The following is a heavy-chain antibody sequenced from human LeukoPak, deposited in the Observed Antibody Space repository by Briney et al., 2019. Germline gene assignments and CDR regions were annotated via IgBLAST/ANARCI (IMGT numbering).Heavy chain of an antibody. CDR3: SKNRVVVTHFDY. D-gene: IGHD2-2*01. Sequence: GGSLRLSCAASGFTVSSSYMSWVRQAPGKGLEWVSAISGNGGSTYYADSVKGRFTISRDNSKNTLYLQMNSLRGEDTAVYYCSKNRVVVTHFDYWGQGTLVTVSS. V-gene: IGHV3-23*01. J-gene: IGHJ4*02. CDR1: GFTVSSSY. CDR2: ISGNGGST.